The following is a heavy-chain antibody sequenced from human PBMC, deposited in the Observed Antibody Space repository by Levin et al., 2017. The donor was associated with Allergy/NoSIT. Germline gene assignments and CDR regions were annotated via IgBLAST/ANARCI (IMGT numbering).Heavy chain of an antibody. CDR3: ARSNTSTWWGFDY. Sequence: PGGSLRLSCVASGFTLSSEYISWVRQPPGKGLEWVSVIYIAGDTYYADSVRGRFSISRDSSKNTVYLQMNSLRAVDTAVYFCARSNTSTWWGFDYWGQGTLVTVSS. V-gene: IGHV3-66*02. D-gene: IGHD2-15*01. J-gene: IGHJ4*02. CDR2: IYIAGDT. CDR1: GFTLSSEY.